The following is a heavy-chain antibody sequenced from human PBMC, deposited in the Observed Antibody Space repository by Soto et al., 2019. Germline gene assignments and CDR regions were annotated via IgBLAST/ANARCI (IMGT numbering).Heavy chain of an antibody. D-gene: IGHD6-19*01. J-gene: IGHJ4*02. V-gene: IGHV3-74*01. CDR2: LNKDGTIA. CDR1: GFTFSSDW. CDR3: ARGPFGWYGFDY. Sequence: EVQLVESGGGLVQPGGSLRLSCAGSGFTFSSDWMHWVRQDPGKGLVWVSRLNKDGTIANYADAVKGRFTISRDNAKNTLFLQMNSLTAEGTGLYYCARGPFGWYGFDYWGQGTVVTVSS.